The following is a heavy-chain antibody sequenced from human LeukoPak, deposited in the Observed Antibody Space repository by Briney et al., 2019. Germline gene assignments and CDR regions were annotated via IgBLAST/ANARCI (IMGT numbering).Heavy chain of an antibody. CDR2: INPNSGGT. Sequence: ASVTVSCKASGYTFTGYSMHWVRQAPGQGLEWMGWINPNSGGTNYAQKFQGRVTMTRDTSISTAYMEVSRLTSDDTAVFYCARVGCSGGSCYDYWGQGTLVTVSS. D-gene: IGHD2-15*01. J-gene: IGHJ4*02. CDR1: GYTFTGYS. CDR3: ARVGCSGGSCYDY. V-gene: IGHV1-2*02.